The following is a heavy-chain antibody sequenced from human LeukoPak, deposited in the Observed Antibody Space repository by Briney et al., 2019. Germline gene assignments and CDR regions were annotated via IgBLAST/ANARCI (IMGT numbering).Heavy chain of an antibody. CDR2: ISWNGGSI. CDR3: AKDKNWNVCDY. V-gene: IGHV3-9*01. Sequence: PGGSLRLSCAASGFTFDDYAMHWVRQAPGKGLEWVSGISWNGGSIGYADSVKGRFTISRDNANNFLYLQMNSLRAEDTAVYYCAKDKNWNVCDYWGRGTVVTVSS. D-gene: IGHD1-1*01. J-gene: IGHJ4*02. CDR1: GFTFDDYA.